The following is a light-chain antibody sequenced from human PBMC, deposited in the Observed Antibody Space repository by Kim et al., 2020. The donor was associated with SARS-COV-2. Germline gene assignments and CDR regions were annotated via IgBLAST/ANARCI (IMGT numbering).Light chain of an antibody. CDR3: CSYAGSWV. CDR1: SSDVGGYKY. J-gene: IGLJ3*02. Sequence: PGQSVTISCTGTSSDVGGYKYVSWYQQHPGKAPKLMIYDVSKRPSGVPDRFSGSKSGNTASLTISGLQAEDEADYYCCSYAGSWVFGGGTQLTVL. V-gene: IGLV2-11*01. CDR2: DVS.